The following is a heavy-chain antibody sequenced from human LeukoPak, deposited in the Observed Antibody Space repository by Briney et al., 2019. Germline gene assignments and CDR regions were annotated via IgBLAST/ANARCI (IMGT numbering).Heavy chain of an antibody. CDR3: ARGTVIVGDRPEYFQH. J-gene: IGHJ1*01. D-gene: IGHD3-22*01. CDR1: GGTFSSYA. Sequence: SVKVSCKASGGTFSSYAISWVRQAPGQGLEWMGRIFPIFGIANYAQKFQGRVTITADKSTSTAYMELSSLRSEDTAVYYCARGTVIVGDRPEYFQHWGQGTLVTVSS. CDR2: IFPIFGIA. V-gene: IGHV1-69*04.